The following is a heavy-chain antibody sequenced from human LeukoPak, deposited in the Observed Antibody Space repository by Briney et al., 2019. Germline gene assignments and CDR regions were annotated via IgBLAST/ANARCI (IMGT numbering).Heavy chain of an antibody. V-gene: IGHV3-30-3*01. J-gene: IGHJ6*02. CDR1: GFTFSSYA. D-gene: IGHD3-3*01. CDR2: ISYDGSNK. CDR3: ARVSDYDFRSNGMDV. Sequence: GGSLRLSCAASGFTFSSYAMHWVRQAPGKGLEWVAVISYDGSNKYYADSVKGRFTISRDNSKNTLYLQMNSLRAEDTAVYYCARVSDYDFRSNGMDVWGRGTTVTVSS.